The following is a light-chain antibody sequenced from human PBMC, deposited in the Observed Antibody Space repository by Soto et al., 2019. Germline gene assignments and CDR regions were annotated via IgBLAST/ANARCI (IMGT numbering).Light chain of an antibody. J-gene: IGLJ2*01. CDR2: EVS. Sequence: QSALTQPASVSGSPGQSITISCTGTNSDVGSSIYVSWYQQHPGKAPKLVIFEVSNRPSGISVRFSGSKSGITASLTIAGLQAEDEADYYCSSFTTIGTLVFGGGTKLTVL. V-gene: IGLV2-14*01. CDR3: SSFTTIGTLV. CDR1: NSDVGSSIY.